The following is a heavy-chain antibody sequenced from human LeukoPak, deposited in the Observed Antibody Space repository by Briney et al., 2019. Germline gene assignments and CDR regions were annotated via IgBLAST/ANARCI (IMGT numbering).Heavy chain of an antibody. J-gene: IGHJ4*02. CDR2: IKQDGSEK. V-gene: IGHV3-7*01. Sequence: GGSLRLSCAASGFTFSSYWMSWVRQAPGKGLEWMANIKQDGSEKDYVDSVKGRLTICRDNDKNSLYLQMNSLRAEDTAVYYCADRLSSSLGYWGQGTLVTVSS. D-gene: IGHD6-13*01. CDR1: GFTFSSYW. CDR3: ADRLSSSLGY.